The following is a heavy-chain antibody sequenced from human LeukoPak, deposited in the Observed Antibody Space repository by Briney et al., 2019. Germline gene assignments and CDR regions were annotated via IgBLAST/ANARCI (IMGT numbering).Heavy chain of an antibody. V-gene: IGHV3-30*18. Sequence: GGSLRLSCAASGFTFSSYGTHWVRQAPGKGLEWVAVISYDGSNKYYADSVKGRFTISRDNSKNTLYLQMNSLRAEDTAVYYCANYYDSSGFDYWGQGTLVTVSS. D-gene: IGHD3-22*01. CDR1: GFTFSSYG. CDR3: ANYYDSSGFDY. J-gene: IGHJ4*02. CDR2: ISYDGSNK.